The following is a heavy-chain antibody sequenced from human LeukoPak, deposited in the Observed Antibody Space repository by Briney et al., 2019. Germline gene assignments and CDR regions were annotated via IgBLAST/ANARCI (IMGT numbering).Heavy chain of an antibody. CDR2: INPNSGGT. CDR1: GYTFTGYY. V-gene: IGHV1-2*02. J-gene: IGHJ5*02. D-gene: IGHD6-13*01. CDR3: ARSSIAAAYVDWFDP. Sequence: GASVKVSCKASGYTFTGYYMHWVRQAPGQGLEWMGWINPNSGGTNYAQEFQGRVTMTRDTSISTAYMELSRLRSDDTAVYYCARSSIAAAYVDWFDPWGQGTLVTVSS.